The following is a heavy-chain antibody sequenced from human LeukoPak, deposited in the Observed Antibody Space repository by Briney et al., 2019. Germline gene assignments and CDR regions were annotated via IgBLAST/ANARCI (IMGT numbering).Heavy chain of an antibody. D-gene: IGHD5-18*01. Sequence: ASVKVSCKASGYTFTSYGISWVRQAPGQGLEWMGWISVYNGNTNYAQKLQGRVTMTTDTSTSTAYMEPRSLRSDDTAVYYCARGAYGYSYGSYYCYYMDVWGKGTTVTVSS. CDR1: GYTFTSYG. J-gene: IGHJ6*03. CDR2: ISVYNGNT. CDR3: ARGAYGYSYGSYYCYYMDV. V-gene: IGHV1-18*01.